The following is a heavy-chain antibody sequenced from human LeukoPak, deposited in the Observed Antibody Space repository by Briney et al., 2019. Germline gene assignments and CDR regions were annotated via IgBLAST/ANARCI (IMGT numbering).Heavy chain of an antibody. D-gene: IGHD3-10*01. CDR2: ISSSSSTI. CDR1: GFTFSSCS. Sequence: PGGSLRLSCAASGFTFSSCSMNWVRQAPGKGLEWVSYISSSSSTIYYADSVKGRFTISRDNAKNSLYLQMNSLRAEDTAVYYCASPLWFGEPYFDYWGQGALVTVSS. CDR3: ASPLWFGEPYFDY. J-gene: IGHJ4*02. V-gene: IGHV3-48*01.